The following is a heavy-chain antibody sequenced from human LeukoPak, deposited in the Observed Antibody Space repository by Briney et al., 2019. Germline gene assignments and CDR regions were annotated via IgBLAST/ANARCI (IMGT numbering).Heavy chain of an antibody. CDR3: AREYVNGYYYMDV. V-gene: IGHV3-7*01. D-gene: IGHD2-8*01. CDR2: IKQDGSEK. Sequence: GGSLRLSCTGSGFTFGDYAMTWVRQAPGKGLEWVANIKQDGSEKYYVDSVKGRFTISRDNAKNSLYLQMNSLRAEDTAVYYCAREYVNGYYYMDVWGKGTTVTVSS. CDR1: GFTFGDYA. J-gene: IGHJ6*03.